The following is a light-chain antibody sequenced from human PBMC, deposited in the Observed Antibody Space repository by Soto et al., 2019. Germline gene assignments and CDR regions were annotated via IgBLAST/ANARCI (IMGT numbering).Light chain of an antibody. CDR2: EVS. CDR3: QSYDTSRFGLM. CDR1: SSDVGGYNY. Sequence: QSALTQPPSASGSPGQSVTISCTGTSSDVGGYNYVSWYQQHPGKAPKLMIYEVSKRPSGVPDRFSGSKSGNTASLTVSGLQAEDEADYYCQSYDTSRFGLMFGGGTKVTVL. J-gene: IGLJ3*02. V-gene: IGLV2-8*01.